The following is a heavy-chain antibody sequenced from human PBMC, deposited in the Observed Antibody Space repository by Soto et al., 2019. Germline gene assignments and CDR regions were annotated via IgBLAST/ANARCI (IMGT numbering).Heavy chain of an antibody. CDR2: IYYSGNT. J-gene: IGHJ4*02. CDR3: AREGGESSDGLYYFDS. D-gene: IGHD3-16*01. V-gene: IGHV4-30-4*01. Sequence: SETLSLTCTFSGGSTSSDNYWSWIRQPPGKGLEWIGHIYYSGNTDYNPSLKSRLAISIDTSKNQFSLKLSSVTAADTAVYFCAREGGESSDGLYYFDSWGQGSLVTVSS. CDR1: GGSTSSDNY.